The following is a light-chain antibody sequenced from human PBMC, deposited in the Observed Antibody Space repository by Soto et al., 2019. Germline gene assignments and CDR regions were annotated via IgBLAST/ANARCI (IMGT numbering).Light chain of an antibody. J-gene: IGKJ4*01. Sequence: DFLVTQSPISPPVTPGEPASMSWTSSQVLVHSDGNTYLSWLQQRPGQPPRLLIYKISNRFAGVPDRFSGSGAGTDFTLKISRVEAEDVGVYYCMQATLFPLTFGGGTKVDIK. CDR1: QVLVHSDGNTY. CDR2: KIS. CDR3: MQATLFPLT. V-gene: IGKV2-24*01.